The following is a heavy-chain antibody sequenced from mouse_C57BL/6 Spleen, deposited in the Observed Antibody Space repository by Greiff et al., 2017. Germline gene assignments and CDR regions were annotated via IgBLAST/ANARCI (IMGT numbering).Heavy chain of an antibody. V-gene: IGHV5-16*01. J-gene: IGHJ1*03. CDR2: INYDGSST. CDR3: ARYGSSSWYFDV. Sequence: EVMLVESEGGLVQPGSSMKLSCTASGFTFSDYYMAWVRQVPEKGLEWVANINYDGSSTYYLDSLKSRFIISRDNAKNILYLQMSSLKSEDTATYYCARYGSSSWYFDVWGTGTTVTVSS. D-gene: IGHD1-1*01. CDR1: GFTFSDYY.